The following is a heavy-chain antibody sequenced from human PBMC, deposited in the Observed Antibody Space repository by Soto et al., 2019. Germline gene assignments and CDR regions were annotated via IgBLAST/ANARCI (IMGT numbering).Heavy chain of an antibody. J-gene: IGHJ4*02. D-gene: IGHD6-25*01. CDR3: AREYTETADGPMPSYCDS. CDR2: TYITGDT. V-gene: IGHV4-4*07. CDR1: GDSLSRYY. Sequence: PSETRSLTWSVSGDSLSRYYWSWSRQSAGKEMEWIGRTYITGDTNYNPSLKSRVTMSVSTSKNQLSLKLSSVTAADTAVYYCAREYTETADGPMPSYCDSWGKGTPVNV.